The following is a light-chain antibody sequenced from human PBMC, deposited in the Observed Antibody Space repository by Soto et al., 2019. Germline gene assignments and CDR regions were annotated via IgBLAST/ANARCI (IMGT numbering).Light chain of an antibody. J-gene: IGKJ2*01. V-gene: IGKV3-11*01. CDR2: DAS. CDR1: QSVSSY. Sequence: EIVLTQSPATLSLSPGERATLSCRASQSVSSYLAWYQQKPGQAPRLLIYDASNRATGIPARFSGSGSGTDFTLTNSSLEPEDFAVYYCQQRSIWPPDTFGQGTKLEIK. CDR3: QQRSIWPPDT.